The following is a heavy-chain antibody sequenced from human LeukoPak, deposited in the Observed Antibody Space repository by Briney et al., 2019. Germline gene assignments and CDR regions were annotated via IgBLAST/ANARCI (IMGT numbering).Heavy chain of an antibody. Sequence: GGSLRLSCAASGFTFSSYSMNWVRQAPGKGLEWVSSISSSSSYIYYADSVKGRFTISRDNAKNSLYLQMTSLRAEDTAVYYCAKYPYSSSPFYYFDYWGQGTLVTVSS. V-gene: IGHV3-21*04. D-gene: IGHD6-13*01. J-gene: IGHJ4*02. CDR3: AKYPYSSSPFYYFDY. CDR1: GFTFSSYS. CDR2: ISSSSSYI.